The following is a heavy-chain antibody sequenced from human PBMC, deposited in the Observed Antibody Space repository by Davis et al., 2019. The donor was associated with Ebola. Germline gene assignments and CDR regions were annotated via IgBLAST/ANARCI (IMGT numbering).Heavy chain of an antibody. CDR1: GYTFTSYA. CDR2: INAGNGNT. V-gene: IGHV1-3*01. CDR3: ARSPGYCSGGSCYHIDY. J-gene: IGHJ4*02. D-gene: IGHD2-15*01. Sequence: ASVKVSCKASGYTFTSYAMHWVRQAPGQRLEWMGWINAGNGNTKYSQKFQGRVTITADKSTSTAYMELSSLRSEDTAVYYCARSPGYCSGGSCYHIDYWGQGTLVTVSS.